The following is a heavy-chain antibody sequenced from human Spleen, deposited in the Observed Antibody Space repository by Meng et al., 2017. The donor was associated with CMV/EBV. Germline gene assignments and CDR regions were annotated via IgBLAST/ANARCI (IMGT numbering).Heavy chain of an antibody. D-gene: IGHD3-10*01. Sequence: SGTASGFTFSKWGMHWVRQATGKGLEWVAVIWYDGSEEYYADNVKGRFTISRDNYRHMLYLQMNNLRAEDTAVYYCAKAPYSGGFDSWGQGTLVTVSS. CDR3: AKAPYSGGFDS. J-gene: IGHJ4*02. CDR2: IWYDGSEE. V-gene: IGHV3-33*03. CDR1: GFTFSKWG.